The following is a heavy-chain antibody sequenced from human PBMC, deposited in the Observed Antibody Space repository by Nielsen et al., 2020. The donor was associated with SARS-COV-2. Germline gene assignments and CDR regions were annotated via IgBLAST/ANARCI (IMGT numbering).Heavy chain of an antibody. D-gene: IGHD3-16*01. CDR1: GGSISSYY. CDR3: ARNTWGYSDV. Sequence: SETLSLTCTVSGGSISSYYWSWIRQPPGKGLEWIGYIYYSGSTNYNPSLKSRVTISVDTSKNQFSLKLSSVTAADTAVYYCARNTWGYSDVWGQGTTVTVSS. CDR2: IYYSGST. J-gene: IGHJ6*02. V-gene: IGHV4-59*12.